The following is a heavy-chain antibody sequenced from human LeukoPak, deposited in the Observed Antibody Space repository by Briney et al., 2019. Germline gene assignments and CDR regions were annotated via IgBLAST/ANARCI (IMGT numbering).Heavy chain of an antibody. Sequence: GGSLRPSCAASGFTFSSYWMHWVRQAPGKGLVWVSRINSDGSSTCYADSVKGRFTISRDNAKNTLYLQMNSLRAEDTAVYYCARDRPMYSGSLLDYWGQGTLVTVSS. CDR2: INSDGSST. V-gene: IGHV3-74*01. D-gene: IGHD1-26*01. CDR3: ARDRPMYSGSLLDY. CDR1: GFTFSSYW. J-gene: IGHJ4*02.